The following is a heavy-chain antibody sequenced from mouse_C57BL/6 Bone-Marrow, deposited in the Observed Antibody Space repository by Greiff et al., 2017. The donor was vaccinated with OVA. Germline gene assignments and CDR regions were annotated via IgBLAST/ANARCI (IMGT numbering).Heavy chain of an antibody. CDR2: ISDGGSYT. CDR3: ARDGAPYYYGSRDWYFDV. J-gene: IGHJ1*03. V-gene: IGHV5-4*01. D-gene: IGHD1-1*01. Sequence: EVHLVESGGGLVKPGGSLKLSCAASGFTFSSYAMSWVRQTPEKRLEWVATISDGGSYTYYPDNVKGRFTISRDNAKNNLYLQMSHLKSEDTAMYYCARDGAPYYYGSRDWYFDVWGTGTTVTVSS. CDR1: GFTFSSYA.